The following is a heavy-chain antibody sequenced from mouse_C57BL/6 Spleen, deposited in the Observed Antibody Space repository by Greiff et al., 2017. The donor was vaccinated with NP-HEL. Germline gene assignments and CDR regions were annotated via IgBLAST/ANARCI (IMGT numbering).Heavy chain of an antibody. J-gene: IGHJ1*03. CDR2: IDPNSGGT. V-gene: IGHV1-72*01. CDR3: ARSCTMVTTVYWYFDV. D-gene: IGHD2-2*01. CDR1: GYTFTSYW. Sequence: QVQLQQPGAELVKPGASVKLSCKASGYTFTSYWMHWVKQRPGRGLEWIGRIDPNSGGTKYNEKFKSKATLTVDKPSSTAYMQLSSLTSEDSAVYYCARSCTMVTTVYWYFDVWGTGTTVTVSS.